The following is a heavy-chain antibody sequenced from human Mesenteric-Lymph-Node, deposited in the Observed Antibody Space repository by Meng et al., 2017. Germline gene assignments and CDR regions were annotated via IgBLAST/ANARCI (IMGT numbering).Heavy chain of an antibody. V-gene: IGHV4-38-2*02. Sequence: SETLSLTCTVSGYSISSGYFWGWIRQPPGKGLEWIGSIHQGGSTYYNPSLKSRVTISLDTSKNQFSLKLSSVTAADTAVYYCARASIPYYYDSSGPFDYWGQGTLVTVSS. CDR1: GYSISSGYF. J-gene: IGHJ4*02. CDR2: IHQGGST. CDR3: ARASIPYYYDSSGPFDY. D-gene: IGHD3-22*01.